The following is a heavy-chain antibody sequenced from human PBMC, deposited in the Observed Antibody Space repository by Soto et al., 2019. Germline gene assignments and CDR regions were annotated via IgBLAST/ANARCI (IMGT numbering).Heavy chain of an antibody. Sequence: VQLLESGGGLVQPGGSLRLSCAASGFTFSSYAMSWVRQAPGKGLEWVSAISGSGGSTYYADSVKGRFTISRDNSKNTLYLQMNSLRAEDTAVYYCAKYVRSITMIVVDITTPPDFDYWGQGTLVTVSS. CDR3: AKYVRSITMIVVDITTPPDFDY. D-gene: IGHD3-22*01. CDR1: GFTFSSYA. J-gene: IGHJ4*02. CDR2: ISGSGGST. V-gene: IGHV3-23*01.